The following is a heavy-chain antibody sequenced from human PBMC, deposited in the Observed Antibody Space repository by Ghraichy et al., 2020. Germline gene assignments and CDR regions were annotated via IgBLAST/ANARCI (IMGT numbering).Heavy chain of an antibody. V-gene: IGHV3-30*18. CDR2: ISYDGSNK. Sequence: GESLNISCAASGFTFSSYGMHWVRQAPGKGLEWVAVISYDGSNKYYADSVKGRFTISRDNSKNTLYLQMNSLRAEDTAVYYCAKDLLNSSVRPWGQGTLVTVSS. CDR1: GFTFSSYG. CDR3: AKDLLNSSVRP. D-gene: IGHD6-19*01. J-gene: IGHJ4*02.